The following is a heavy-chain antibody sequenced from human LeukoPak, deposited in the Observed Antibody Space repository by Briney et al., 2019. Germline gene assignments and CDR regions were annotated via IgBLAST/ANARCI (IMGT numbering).Heavy chain of an antibody. CDR1: RFTFYTYM. V-gene: IGHV3-48*01. J-gene: IGHJ4*02. CDR3: VRELSY. Sequence: QAGVPLTLSCTASRFTFYTYMMNWLPQAPGKGLEWLSYISSDNGDIYYAYSVRGLFTTTRDNAQKSMYLQTNSLRVEDTAVYDSVRELSYWGQGDLVTVSS. CDR2: ISSDNGDI.